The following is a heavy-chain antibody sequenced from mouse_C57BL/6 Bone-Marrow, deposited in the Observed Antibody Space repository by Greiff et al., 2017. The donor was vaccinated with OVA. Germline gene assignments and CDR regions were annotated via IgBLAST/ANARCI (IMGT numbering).Heavy chain of an antibody. Sequence: EVKLVESGGGLVQSGRSLRLSCATSGFTFSDFYMEWVRQAPGKGLEWIAASRNKANDYTTEYSASVKGRFIVSRDTSQSILYLQMNALRAEDTAIYYCAIDAWGYYDPNYYAMDYWGQGTSVTVSS. D-gene: IGHD2-4*01. CDR1: GFTFSDFY. CDR3: AIDAWGYYDPNYYAMDY. V-gene: IGHV7-1*01. J-gene: IGHJ4*01. CDR2: SRNKANDYTT.